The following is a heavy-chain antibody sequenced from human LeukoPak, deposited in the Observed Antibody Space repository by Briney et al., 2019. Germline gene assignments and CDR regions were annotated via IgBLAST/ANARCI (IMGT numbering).Heavy chain of an antibody. J-gene: IGHJ4*02. D-gene: IGHD3-10*01. V-gene: IGHV3-33*01. Sequence: GGSLRLSCAASGFTFSCYGMHWVRQAPGKGLEWVAVILSDGSKEFYTDSVKGRFTISRDNSKSTLYLQMNSLRVEDTAIYYCARGSGSYLKYSFDHWGQGALVTVSS. CDR2: ILSDGSKE. CDR1: GFTFSCYG. CDR3: ARGSGSYLKYSFDH.